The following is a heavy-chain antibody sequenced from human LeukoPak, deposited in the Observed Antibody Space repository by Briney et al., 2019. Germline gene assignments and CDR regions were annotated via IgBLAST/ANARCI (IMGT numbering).Heavy chain of an antibody. Sequence: GGSLRLSCAASGFTSGTSWMSWVRQATGKGLEWVANINQDGSAQYYVDSVKGRLTISRENAKSSLYLQMNSLRAEDTAVYYCARSARWGQGTLVTVSS. V-gene: IGHV3-7*01. J-gene: IGHJ4*02. CDR3: ARSAR. CDR2: INQDGSAQ. CDR1: GFTSGTSW.